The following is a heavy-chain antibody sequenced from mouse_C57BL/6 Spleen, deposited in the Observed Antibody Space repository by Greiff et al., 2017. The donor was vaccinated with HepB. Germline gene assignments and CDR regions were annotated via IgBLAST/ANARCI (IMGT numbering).Heavy chain of an antibody. CDR2: IYPSDSET. J-gene: IGHJ4*01. CDR1: GYTFTSYW. D-gene: IGHD3-3*01. V-gene: IGHV1-61*01. Sequence: QVHVKQPGAELVRPGSSVKLSCKASGYTFTSYWMDWVKQRPGQGLEWIGNIYPSDSETHYNQKFKDKATLTVDKSSSTAYMQLSSLTSEDSAVYYCARRDHYYAMDYWGQGTSVTVSS. CDR3: ARRDHYYAMDY.